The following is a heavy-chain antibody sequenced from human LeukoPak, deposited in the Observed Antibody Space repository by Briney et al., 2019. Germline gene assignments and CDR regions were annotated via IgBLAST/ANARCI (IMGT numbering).Heavy chain of an antibody. Sequence: PSETLSLTCAVYGGSFSGYYWSWIRQPPGKGLEWIGEINHSGSTNYNPSLKSRVTISVDTSKNQFSLKLSSVTAADTAVYYCARRTPKQQLVRQAFDIWGQGTMVTVSS. CDR1: GGSFSGYY. CDR3: ARRTPKQQLVRQAFDI. V-gene: IGHV4-34*01. CDR2: INHSGST. D-gene: IGHD6-13*01. J-gene: IGHJ3*02.